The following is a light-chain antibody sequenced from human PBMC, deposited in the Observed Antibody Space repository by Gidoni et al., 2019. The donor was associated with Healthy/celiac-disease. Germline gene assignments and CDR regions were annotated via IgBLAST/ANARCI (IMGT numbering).Light chain of an antibody. CDR3: QQSYSTLPYT. J-gene: IGKJ2*01. V-gene: IGKV1-39*01. CDR2: AAS. Sequence: DIQMTQSPSSLSASVGDRVTITCRASQSISSYLNWYQQKPGKAPKLLIYAASSLQSGVPSRFSGSGSGTDFTLNISSLQPEDFATYYCQQSYSTLPYTFGQGTKLEIK. CDR1: QSISSY.